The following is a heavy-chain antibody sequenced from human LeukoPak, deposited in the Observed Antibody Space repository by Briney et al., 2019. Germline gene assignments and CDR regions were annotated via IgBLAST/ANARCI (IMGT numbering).Heavy chain of an antibody. Sequence: GGSLRLSCAASGFTFSRYWMSWVRQAPGKGLEWVANIKQDGSEKYYVESVKGRFTISRENAKNSLYLQMTSLRAEDTAVFYCARLLVYNSGGEAFDYWGRGTLVTVSS. CDR2: IKQDGSEK. CDR1: GFTFSRYW. J-gene: IGHJ4*02. V-gene: IGHV3-7*01. D-gene: IGHD3-10*01. CDR3: ARLLVYNSGGEAFDY.